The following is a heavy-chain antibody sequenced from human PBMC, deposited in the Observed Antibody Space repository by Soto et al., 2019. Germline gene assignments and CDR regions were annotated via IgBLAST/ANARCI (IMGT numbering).Heavy chain of an antibody. V-gene: IGHV4-38-2*01. Sequence: LSLTFAVPCDSINSGYYWVWIRQPPGKGLEWIGSIYQSGSTYYNPSLKSRVTISVDTSKNQFSLKLSSVTAADTAVYYCTRRRPASWFDPWGQGTLVTVSS. CDR3: TRRRPASWFDP. J-gene: IGHJ5*02. CDR2: IYQSGST. CDR1: CDSINSGYY.